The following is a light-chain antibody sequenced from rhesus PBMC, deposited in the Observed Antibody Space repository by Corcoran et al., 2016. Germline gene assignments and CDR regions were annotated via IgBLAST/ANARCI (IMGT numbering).Light chain of an antibody. V-gene: IGKV3-42*02. J-gene: IGKJ1*01. Sequence: ETVVTQSPATLSLSPGERATLSCRASQSVGSNLACYQQKPGQAPKLLTYDAFSRATGIPARFSGSGSGTEVTLTISSLEPEDGGVYYCQQYNNWKTFGQGTKVEIK. CDR1: QSVGSN. CDR3: QQYNNWKT. CDR2: DAF.